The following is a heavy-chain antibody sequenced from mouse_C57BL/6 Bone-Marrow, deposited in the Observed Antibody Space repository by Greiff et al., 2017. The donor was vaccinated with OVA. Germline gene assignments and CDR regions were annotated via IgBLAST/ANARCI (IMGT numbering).Heavy chain of an antibody. CDR3: ARGYGSSYGY. CDR1: GYTFTRYG. CDR2: IYPRSGNT. V-gene: IGHV1-81*01. Sequence: VQLQESGAELARPGASVKLSCKASGYTFTRYGISWVKQRNGQGLEWIGEIYPRSGNTYYNEKFKGKATLTADKSSSTVYMELRSLTSADSAVYCCARGYGSSYGYWGQGTTLTVTA. D-gene: IGHD1-1*01. J-gene: IGHJ2*01.